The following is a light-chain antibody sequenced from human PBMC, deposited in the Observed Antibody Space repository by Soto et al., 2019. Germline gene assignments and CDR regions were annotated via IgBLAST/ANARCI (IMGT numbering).Light chain of an antibody. V-gene: IGKV3-11*01. CDR2: DAS. Sequence: ILLSQAPATLSLPPSERATLSCRASQSVSSYLAWYQQKPGQAPRLLIYDASNRATGIPARFSGSGSGTDFTLTISSLEPEDFAVYYCQQRSNWLTFGGGTKVDI. J-gene: IGKJ4*01. CDR3: QQRSNWLT. CDR1: QSVSSY.